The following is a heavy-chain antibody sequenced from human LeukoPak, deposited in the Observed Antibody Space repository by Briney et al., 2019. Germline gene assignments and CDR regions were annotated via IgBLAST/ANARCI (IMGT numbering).Heavy chain of an antibody. CDR2: MNSDGGST. Sequence: GGSLRLSCAASGFTFSSYWMHWVRQAPGKGLVWVSRMNSDGGSTNYADSVKGRFTISRDNAKNTLYLQMNSLRAEDTGVYFCVRRIAAAVDYWGQGTLVTVSS. CDR1: GFTFSSYW. D-gene: IGHD6-13*01. J-gene: IGHJ4*02. CDR3: VRRIAAAVDY. V-gene: IGHV3-74*01.